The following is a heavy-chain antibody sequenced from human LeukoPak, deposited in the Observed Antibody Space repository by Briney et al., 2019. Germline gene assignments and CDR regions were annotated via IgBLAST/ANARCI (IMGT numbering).Heavy chain of an antibody. J-gene: IGHJ4*02. V-gene: IGHV3-48*03. CDR2: ISSSGSTI. Sequence: GGSLRLSCAASGFTFSSYEMNWVRQAPGKGLEWVSYISSSGSTIYYAASVKGRFTISRDNSKNTLYLQMNSLRAEDTAVYYCAREYPPRYYYDSSGYLDYWGQGTLVTVSS. D-gene: IGHD3-22*01. CDR3: AREYPPRYYYDSSGYLDY. CDR1: GFTFSSYE.